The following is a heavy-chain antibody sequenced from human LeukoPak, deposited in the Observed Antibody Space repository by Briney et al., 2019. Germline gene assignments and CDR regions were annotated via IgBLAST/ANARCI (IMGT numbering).Heavy chain of an antibody. CDR3: ARVAVTTPYYMDV. V-gene: IGHV4-61*08. CDR2: IYYSGST. J-gene: IGHJ6*03. D-gene: IGHD4-17*01. Sequence: SETLSLTCDVSGGSISSGAYSWSWIRQPPGKALEWIGYIYYSGSTNYNPSLKSRVTISVDTSKNQFSLKLSSVTAADTAVYYCARVAVTTPYYMDVWGKGTTVTISS. CDR1: GGSISSGAYS.